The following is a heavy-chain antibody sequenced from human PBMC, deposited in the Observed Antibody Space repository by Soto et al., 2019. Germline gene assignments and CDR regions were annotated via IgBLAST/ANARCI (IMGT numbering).Heavy chain of an antibody. CDR1: GYTFTNYA. CDR3: ARCYCSVGSCYACWHFDL. CDR2: ISASTRNT. Sequence: QVQLVQSGAEVKKPGASVKVSCQASGYTFTNYAISWVRQAPGQGFEWMGWISASTRNTDQAQNFQGRVTMTIDTSTNTANMELRSLRSDDTAVYYCARCYCSVGSCYACWHFDLWGRGTLVTVSS. J-gene: IGHJ2*01. D-gene: IGHD2-15*01. V-gene: IGHV1-18*01.